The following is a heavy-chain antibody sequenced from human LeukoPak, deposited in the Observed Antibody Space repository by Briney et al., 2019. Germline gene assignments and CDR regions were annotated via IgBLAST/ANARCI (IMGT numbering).Heavy chain of an antibody. V-gene: IGHV4-34*01. CDR1: GGSFSGYY. CDR3: ARGGGYSYGYSWARRWYFDY. D-gene: IGHD5-18*01. CDR2: INHSGST. Sequence: PSETLSLTCAVYGGSFSGYYWSWIRQPPGKGLEWIGEINHSGSTNYNPSLKSRVTISVDTSKNQFSLTLSSVTAADTAVYYCARGGGYSYGYSWARRWYFDYWGQGTLVTVSS. J-gene: IGHJ4*02.